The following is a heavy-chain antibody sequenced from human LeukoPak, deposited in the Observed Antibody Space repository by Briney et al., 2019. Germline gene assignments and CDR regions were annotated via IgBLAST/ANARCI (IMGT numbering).Heavy chain of an antibody. CDR3: ARGPRPFDY. CDR1: GFTFSNAW. Sequence: GGSLRLSCAVSGFTFSNAWMGWVRQAPGKGLEWVGRIKKQTDGGTTDYAAPVKGRFTISRDDSENTLYLQMNSLETKDTAVYYCARGPRPFDYWGQGTLVTVSS. V-gene: IGHV3-15*01. J-gene: IGHJ4*02. CDR2: IKKQTDGGTT.